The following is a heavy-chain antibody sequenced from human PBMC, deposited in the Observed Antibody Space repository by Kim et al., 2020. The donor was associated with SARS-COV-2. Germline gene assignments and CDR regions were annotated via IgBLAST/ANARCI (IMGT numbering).Heavy chain of an antibody. D-gene: IGHD6-19*01. CDR2: ISHGGST. CDR3: ARGRKPRLSSSAWFRENWFDP. Sequence: SETLSLTCGISSGSISDFYWAWIRQVPGKGLEWIGEISHGGSTDYNPSLQSRLTLSVDRSKNQFSLKLSSVTAADTGVYYCARGRKPRLSSSAWFRENWFDPWGRGVLVGVSS. V-gene: IGHV4-34*01. J-gene: IGHJ5*02. CDR1: SGSISDFY.